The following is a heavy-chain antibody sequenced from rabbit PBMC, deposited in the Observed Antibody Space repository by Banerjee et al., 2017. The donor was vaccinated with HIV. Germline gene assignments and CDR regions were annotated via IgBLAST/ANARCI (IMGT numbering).Heavy chain of an antibody. CDR1: GFTLSSNYY. Sequence: QSLEESGGDLVKPGASLTLTCTASGFTLSSNYYMCWVRQAPGKGLEWIGCIYTGDGNTYYASWAKGRFTISRTSSTTVSLQMNSLTAADTATYFCARGVSGWSLSLWGPGTLVTVS. D-gene: IGHD1-1*01. J-gene: IGHJ4*01. V-gene: IGHV1S40*01. CDR3: ARGVSGWSLSL. CDR2: IYTGDGNT.